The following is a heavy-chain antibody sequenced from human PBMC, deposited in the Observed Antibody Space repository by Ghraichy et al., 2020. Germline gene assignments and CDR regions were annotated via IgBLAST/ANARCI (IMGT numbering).Heavy chain of an antibody. CDR1: GATLSDYH. CDR3: ASITRPGAFDF. CDR2: IDHRGGT. D-gene: IGHD4/OR15-4a*01. V-gene: IGHV4-34*08. Sequence: SQTLSLTCDVSGATLSDYHFTWIRQPPGKGLEWIGAIDHRGGTDYNPSLQSRVSISVDTSQNQLSLKLRSVPAADTSVYYRASITRPGAFDFWGHGSLVAVSS. J-gene: IGHJ5*01.